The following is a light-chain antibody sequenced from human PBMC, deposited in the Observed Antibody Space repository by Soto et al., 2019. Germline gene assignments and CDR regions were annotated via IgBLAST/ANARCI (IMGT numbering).Light chain of an antibody. J-gene: IGKJ4*01. CDR1: QDISNY. V-gene: IGKV1-33*01. Sequence: DIQMTQSPSSLSASVGDRVTITCQASQDISNYLNWYQQKPGKAPNILIYDASNLETGVPSRFSGSGSGTDFTFTISSLQPEDIATYYCQQYDNPSLTFGGGTKVEIK. CDR2: DAS. CDR3: QQYDNPSLT.